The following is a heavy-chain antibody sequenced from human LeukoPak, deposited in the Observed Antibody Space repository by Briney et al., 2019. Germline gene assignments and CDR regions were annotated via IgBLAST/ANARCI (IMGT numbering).Heavy chain of an antibody. CDR2: INPNSGGT. CDR3: ARDLPPQLYGSCNWFDP. Sequence: ASVKVSCKASGYTFTDYYIHWVRQAPGQGLEWMGWINPNSGGTNYAQKFQGRVTMTRDTSISTAYMELSRLRSDDTAVYYCARDLPPQLYGSCNWFDPWGQGTLVTVSS. V-gene: IGHV1-2*02. J-gene: IGHJ5*02. D-gene: IGHD3-10*01. CDR1: GYTFTDYY.